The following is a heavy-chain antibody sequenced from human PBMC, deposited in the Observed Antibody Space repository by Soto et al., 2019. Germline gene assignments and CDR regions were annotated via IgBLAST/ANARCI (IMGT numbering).Heavy chain of an antibody. V-gene: IGHV1-18*04. CDR1: GYTFTSYG. CDR3: ASRKHPGIVGASTDKFVNGFDA. J-gene: IGHJ5*02. D-gene: IGHD1-26*01. CDR2: ISAYNGNT. Sequence: QVQLVQSGAEVKKPGASVKVSCKASGYTFTSYGISWARQAPGQGLEWMGWISAYNGNTNYAQKLQGRVTMTTDTATGRANVEMKSPRPAATVVYLCASRKHPGIVGASTDKFVNGFDAWGQGTLVTVSS.